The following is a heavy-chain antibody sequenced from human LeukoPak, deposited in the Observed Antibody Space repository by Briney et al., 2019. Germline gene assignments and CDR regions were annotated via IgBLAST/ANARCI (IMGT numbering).Heavy chain of an antibody. V-gene: IGHV4-61*08. CDR2: ISYSGNT. Sequence: SETLSLTCTVSGGSISSGGYYWSWIRQPPGKELEWIGYISYSGNTDSNPSLKSRVTISVDTSKNQFSLKLSSVTAADTAVYYCAGHTTHGDYNPNDYWGQGTLVTVSS. J-gene: IGHJ4*02. CDR1: GGSISSGGYY. CDR3: AGHTTHGDYNPNDY. D-gene: IGHD3-16*01.